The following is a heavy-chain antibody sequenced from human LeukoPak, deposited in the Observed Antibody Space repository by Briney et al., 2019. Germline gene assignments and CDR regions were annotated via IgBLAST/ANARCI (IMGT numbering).Heavy chain of an antibody. CDR3: ARSPTHAYDSSGCDI. CDR1: GYTFTSYG. J-gene: IGHJ3*02. D-gene: IGHD3-22*01. Sequence: ASVKVSCKASGYTFTSYGISWVRQAPGQGLEWMGWISAYNGNTNYAQKLQGRVTMTTDTSTSTAYMELRSLRSDDTAVYYCARSPTHAYDSSGCDIWGQGTMVTVSS. V-gene: IGHV1-18*01. CDR2: ISAYNGNT.